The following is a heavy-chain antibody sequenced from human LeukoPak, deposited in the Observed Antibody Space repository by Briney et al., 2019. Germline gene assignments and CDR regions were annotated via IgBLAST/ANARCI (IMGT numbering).Heavy chain of an antibody. CDR2: ISAYNGNT. D-gene: IGHD6-19*01. CDR1: GYTFTSYG. V-gene: IGHV1-18*01. CDR3: ARAGYSSGHKSYYFDY. J-gene: IGHJ4*02. Sequence: GASVTVSCKASGYTFTSYGISWVRQAPGQGLKWMGWISAYNGNTNYAQKLQGRVTMTTDTSTSTAYMELRSLRSDDTAVYYCARAGYSSGHKSYYFDYWGQGTLVTVSS.